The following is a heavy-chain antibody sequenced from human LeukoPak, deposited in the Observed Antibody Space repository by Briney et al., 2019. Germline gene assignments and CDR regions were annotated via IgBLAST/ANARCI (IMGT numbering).Heavy chain of an antibody. CDR3: ARLGSIAAAGTPDY. Sequence: GGSLRLSCAASGFTFSSYTMSWVRQAPGKGLEWVSYISSSSSHTTYADSVKGRSTISRDNARNSLSLQVNSLRADDTAVYYCARLGSIAAAGTPDYWGQGTLVTVSS. J-gene: IGHJ4*02. CDR1: GFTFSSYT. D-gene: IGHD6-13*01. V-gene: IGHV3-11*06. CDR2: ISSSSSHT.